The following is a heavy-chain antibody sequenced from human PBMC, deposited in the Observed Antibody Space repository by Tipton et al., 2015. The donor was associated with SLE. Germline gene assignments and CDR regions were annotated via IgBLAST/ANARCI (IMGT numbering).Heavy chain of an antibody. Sequence: GLVKPSETLSLTCSLYGGTFTGYHWSWIRQSSGKELELIGGISHSGSTNYNPSLKNRVTISLDTSNKGFSLELTSMTAADTAVYYCARGVMGFWSYYYMDVWGKGTTVTVSS. V-gene: IGHV4-34*01. J-gene: IGHJ6*03. CDR2: ISHSGST. CDR3: ARGVMGFWSYYYMDV. CDR1: GGTFTGYH. D-gene: IGHD3-3*01.